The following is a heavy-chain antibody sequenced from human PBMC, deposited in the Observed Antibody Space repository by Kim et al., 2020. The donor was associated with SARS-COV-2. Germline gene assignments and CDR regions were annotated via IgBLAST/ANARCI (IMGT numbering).Heavy chain of an antibody. CDR1: GFTFSSYE. Sequence: VGSLRLSCAASGFTFSSYEMNWVRQAPGKGLEWVSYISSSGSTIYYADSVKGRFTISRDNAKNSLYLQMNSLRAEDTAVYYCASQHVLRYFDWLEKPNWFDPWGQGTLVTVSS. V-gene: IGHV3-48*03. J-gene: IGHJ5*02. CDR2: ISSSGSTI. D-gene: IGHD3-9*01. CDR3: ASQHVLRYFDWLEKPNWFDP.